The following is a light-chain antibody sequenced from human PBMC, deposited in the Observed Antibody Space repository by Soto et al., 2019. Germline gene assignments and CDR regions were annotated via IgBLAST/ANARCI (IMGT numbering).Light chain of an antibody. J-gene: IGKJ1*01. V-gene: IGKV3-20*01. CDR1: QSVSSG. CDR2: GTS. CDR3: QQYGSSPWT. Sequence: EVVMTQSPATLSVSPVERATLSCRAGQSVSSGLAWYQQKPGQSPRLLIYGTSTRATGIPARFSGSGSGTDFTLTISRLEPEDFAVYYCQQYGSSPWTFGQGTKVDIK.